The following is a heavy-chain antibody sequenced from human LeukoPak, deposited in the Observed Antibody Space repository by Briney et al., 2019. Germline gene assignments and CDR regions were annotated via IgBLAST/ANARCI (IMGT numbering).Heavy chain of an antibody. V-gene: IGHV3-23*01. D-gene: IGHD1-26*01. CDR2: ISGSGGSA. CDR3: AKDGTVISGSYSGPYYFDY. CDR1: GFTFSSYA. Sequence: GGSLRLSCAASGFTFSSYAMSWVRQAPGKGLEWVSAISGSGGSAYYADSVKGRFTISRDNSKNTLYLQMSSLRAEDTAVYYCAKDGTVISGSYSGPYYFDYWGQGTLVTVSS. J-gene: IGHJ4*02.